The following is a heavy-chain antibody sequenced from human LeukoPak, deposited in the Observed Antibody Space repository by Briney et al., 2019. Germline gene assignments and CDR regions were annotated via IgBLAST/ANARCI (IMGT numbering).Heavy chain of an antibody. CDR2: IFNTGTT. D-gene: IGHD3-22*01. J-gene: IGHJ4*02. CDR1: GGFVHSGGYY. CDR3: ARAGDSSGYHLDS. Sequence: SETLSLTCTVSGGFVHSGGYYWSWIRQHPGKGLEWAGYIFNTGTTYYNPSLRSRITISADTSKNQFSLKLSSVTAADTAVYYCARAGDSSGYHLDSWGQGTLVTVSS. V-gene: IGHV4-31*03.